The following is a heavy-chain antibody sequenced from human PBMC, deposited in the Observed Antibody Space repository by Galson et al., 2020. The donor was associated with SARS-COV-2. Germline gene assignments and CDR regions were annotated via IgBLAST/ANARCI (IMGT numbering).Heavy chain of an antibody. D-gene: IGHD2-2*03. CDR2: ISYDGSNK. V-gene: IGHV3-30*18. Sequence: GGSLRLSCAASGFTFSSYGMHWVRQAPGKGLEWVAVISYDGSNKYYADSVKGRFTISRDNSKNTLYLQMNSLRAEDTAVYYCAKDAPSGMDIVVVPAALPGDYWGQGTLVTVSS. CDR3: AKDAPSGMDIVVVPAALPGDY. CDR1: GFTFSSYG. J-gene: IGHJ4*02.